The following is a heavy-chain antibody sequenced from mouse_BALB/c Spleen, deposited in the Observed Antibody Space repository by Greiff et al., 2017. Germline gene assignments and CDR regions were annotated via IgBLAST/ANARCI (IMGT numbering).Heavy chain of an antibody. CDR2: IDSANGNT. V-gene: IGHV14-3*02. CDR1: GFHIKDSY. J-gene: IGHJ3*01. CDR3: ARYADGAY. Sequence: VQLQQSGAELVKPGASVKLSCTASGFHIKDSYMHWVKQTPEQGLEWIGRIDSANGNTKYDPKFQGKATITADTSSNPAYLQLSILTSEDTAVYYCARYADGAYWGQGTLVTVAA.